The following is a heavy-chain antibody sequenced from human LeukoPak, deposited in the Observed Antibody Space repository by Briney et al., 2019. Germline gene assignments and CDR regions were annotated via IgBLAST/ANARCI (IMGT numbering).Heavy chain of an antibody. J-gene: IGHJ3*02. V-gene: IGHV1-69*05. CDR1: GGTFSSYA. D-gene: IGHD3-10*01. Sequence: ASVKVSCKASGGTFSSYAISWVRQAPGQGLEWMGGIIPIFGTADYAQKFQGRVTITTDESTSTAYMELSSLRSEDTAVYYCASKADVLLESLGAFDIWGQGTMVTVSS. CDR3: ASKADVLLESLGAFDI. CDR2: IIPIFGTA.